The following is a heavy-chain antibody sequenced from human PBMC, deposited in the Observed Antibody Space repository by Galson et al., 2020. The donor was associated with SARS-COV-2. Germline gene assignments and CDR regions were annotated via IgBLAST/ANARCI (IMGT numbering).Heavy chain of an antibody. D-gene: IGHD2-21*01. Sequence: SVKVSCKASAGTFSSYAIRWVRQAPGQRLEWMGGIIPIFGTANYAQKFQGRVTITADESTSTAYMELSSLRSEDTAVYYCANFNLDEVGESDYGMDVWGQGTTVTVSS. CDR3: ANFNLDEVGESDYGMDV. CDR1: AGTFSSYA. J-gene: IGHJ6*02. V-gene: IGHV1-69*13. CDR2: IIPIFGTA.